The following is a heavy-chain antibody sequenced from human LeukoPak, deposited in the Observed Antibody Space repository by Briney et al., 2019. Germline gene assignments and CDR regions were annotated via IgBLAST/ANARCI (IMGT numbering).Heavy chain of an antibody. CDR1: GYSISSGYY. V-gene: IGHV4-38-2*02. CDR2: IYHSGST. D-gene: IGHD3-3*01. Sequence: PSETLSLTCTVSGYSISSGYYWGWIRQPPGKGLEWIESIYHSGSTYYNPSLQSRVTISVDTSKNQFSLKLSSVTAADTAVYYCARVPWSGYYNYFDYWGQGTLVTVSS. CDR3: ARVPWSGYYNYFDY. J-gene: IGHJ4*02.